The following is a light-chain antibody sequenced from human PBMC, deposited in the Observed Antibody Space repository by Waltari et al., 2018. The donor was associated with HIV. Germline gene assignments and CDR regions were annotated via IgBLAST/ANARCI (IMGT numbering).Light chain of an antibody. Sequence: QSVLTQPPPASGTPGQRVTISCSGSSSNIGRNFVYWYQQLPGTAPKLLIFSNIQRPSGVPDRFSGSKSGTSASLAISGLRSEDEADYYCAAWDDSLGGVVFGGGTTLTVL. V-gene: IGLV1-47*02. CDR3: AAWDDSLGGVV. J-gene: IGLJ2*01. CDR2: SNI. CDR1: SSNIGRNF.